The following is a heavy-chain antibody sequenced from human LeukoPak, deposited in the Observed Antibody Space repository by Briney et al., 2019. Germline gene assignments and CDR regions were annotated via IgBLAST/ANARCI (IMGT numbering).Heavy chain of an antibody. CDR3: ARYREVGATVDY. J-gene: IGHJ4*02. D-gene: IGHD1-26*01. CDR2: IYTSGST. CDR1: GGSISSGSYY. V-gene: IGHV4-61*02. Sequence: SQTLSLTCTVSGGSISSGSYYWSWIRQPAGKGLEWIGRIYTSGSTNYNPSLKSRVTISVDTSKNQFSLKLSSVTAADTAVYYCARYREVGATVDYWGQGTLVTVSS.